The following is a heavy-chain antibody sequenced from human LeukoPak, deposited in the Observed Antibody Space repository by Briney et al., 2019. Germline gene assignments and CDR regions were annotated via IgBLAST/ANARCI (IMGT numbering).Heavy chain of an antibody. J-gene: IGHJ4*02. Sequence: SETLSLTCAVYGGSFSGYYWSWIRQPPGKGLEWIGEINHSGSTNYNPSLKSRVTISVDTSKNQFSLKLSSVTAADTAVYYCARERYDFWSGYRYGAFDYWGQGTLVTVSS. CDR1: GGSFSGYY. D-gene: IGHD3-3*01. CDR2: INHSGST. CDR3: ARERYDFWSGYRYGAFDY. V-gene: IGHV4-34*01.